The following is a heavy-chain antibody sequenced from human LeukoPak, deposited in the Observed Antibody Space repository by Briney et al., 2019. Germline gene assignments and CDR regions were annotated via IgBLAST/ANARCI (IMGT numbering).Heavy chain of an antibody. J-gene: IGHJ4*02. CDR1: GFTFSSYA. Sequence: GGSLRLSCAASGFTFSSYAMSWVRQAPGQGLEWVSAISDSGGSTYYADSVKGRFTISRDNSKNTLYLQMNSLRAEDTAVYYCAKRSSGSGTSLYYFGYWGQGTLVTVSS. CDR3: AKRSSGSGTSLYYFGY. D-gene: IGHD3-10*01. CDR2: ISDSGGST. V-gene: IGHV3-23*01.